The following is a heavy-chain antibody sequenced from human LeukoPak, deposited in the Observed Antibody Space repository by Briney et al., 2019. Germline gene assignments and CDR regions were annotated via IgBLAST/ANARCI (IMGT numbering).Heavy chain of an antibody. V-gene: IGHV3-23*01. CDR2: ISGSGGST. CDR3: AKYDASFCGVATAYGMDV. CDR1: GFTFSSYA. J-gene: IGHJ6*02. D-gene: IGHD3-16*01. Sequence: GGSLRLSCAASGFTFSSYAMSWVRQAPGKGLEWVSAISGSGGSTYYADSVKGRFTISRDNSKNTLYLQMNSLRAEDTAVYYCAKYDASFCGVATAYGMDVWGQGTTVTVSS.